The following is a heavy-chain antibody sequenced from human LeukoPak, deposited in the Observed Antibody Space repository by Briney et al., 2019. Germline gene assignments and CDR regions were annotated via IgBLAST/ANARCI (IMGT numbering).Heavy chain of an antibody. J-gene: IGHJ4*02. CDR3: AREDSSGYYLDY. CDR2: INPSGGST. Sequence: ASVKVSCKASGYTFTSYYMHWVRQAPGQGLEWMGIINPSGGSTSYAQKFQGRVTMTRDTSTSTVYMELSSLRTEDTAVYYCAREDSSGYYLDYWGQGTLVTVSS. V-gene: IGHV1-46*01. D-gene: IGHD3-22*01. CDR1: GYTFTSYY.